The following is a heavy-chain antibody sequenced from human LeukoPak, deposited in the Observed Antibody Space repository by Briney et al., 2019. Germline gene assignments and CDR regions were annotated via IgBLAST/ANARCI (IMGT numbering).Heavy chain of an antibody. V-gene: IGHV3-9*01. D-gene: IGHD5-12*01. CDR3: AKDGRGAVATVFDY. CDR2: ISWNSGSI. J-gene: IGHJ4*02. CDR1: GFTFDDYA. Sequence: GGSLRLSCAASGFTFDDYAMHWVRQAPGKGLEWVSGISWNSGSIGYADSVKGRFTISRGNAKNSLYLQMNSLRAEDTALYYCAKDGRGAVATVFDYWGQGTLVTVSS.